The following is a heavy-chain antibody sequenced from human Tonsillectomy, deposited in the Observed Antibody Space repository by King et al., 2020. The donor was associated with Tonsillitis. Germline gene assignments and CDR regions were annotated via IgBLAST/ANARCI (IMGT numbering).Heavy chain of an antibody. CDR1: GGSISNSNYY. Sequence: QLQESGPGLMKPSETLSLTCTVSGGSISNSNYYWGWIRQPPGKGLVWIGSIYYSGSTNYNPSLKSRVTISVDTSKNQFSLKLSSVTAADTAVYYFTRLHLSIGELTPHYYFDYWGQGTLVTVSS. V-gene: IGHV4-39*07. D-gene: IGHD3-10*01. CDR3: TRLHLSIGELTPHYYFDY. J-gene: IGHJ4*02. CDR2: IYYSGST.